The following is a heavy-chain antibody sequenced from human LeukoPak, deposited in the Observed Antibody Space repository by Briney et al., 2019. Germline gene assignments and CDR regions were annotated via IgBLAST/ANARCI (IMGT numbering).Heavy chain of an antibody. CDR3: AKDPYYYDSSASSGMDV. D-gene: IGHD3-22*01. CDR1: GFTFSSYG. J-gene: IGHJ6*02. V-gene: IGHV3-30*18. Sequence: PGGSLRLSCAASGFTFSSYGMHWVRQAPGKGLEWVVVISYDGSNKYYADSVKGRFTISRDNSKNTLYLQMNSQRAEDTAVYYCAKDPYYYDSSASSGMDVWGQGTRVTVSS. CDR2: ISYDGSNK.